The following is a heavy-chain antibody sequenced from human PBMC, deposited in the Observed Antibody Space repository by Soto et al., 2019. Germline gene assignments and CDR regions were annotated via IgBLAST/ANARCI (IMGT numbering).Heavy chain of an antibody. CDR1: GFSFSSYT. Sequence: PGGSLRLSCAASGFSFSSYTMNWVRQAPGKGLEWISFITRSSTTMYYRDSVKGRFTISRDNAKTSLYLQMNSLRVEDSAVYYCARGREYCSGDNCYETGSDYWGQGTLVTVSS. CDR3: ARGREYCSGDNCYETGSDY. D-gene: IGHD2-15*01. CDR2: ITRSSTTM. J-gene: IGHJ4*02. V-gene: IGHV3-48*01.